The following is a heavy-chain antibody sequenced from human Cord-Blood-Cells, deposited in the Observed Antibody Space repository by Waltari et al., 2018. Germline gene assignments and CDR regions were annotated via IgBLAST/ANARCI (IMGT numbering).Heavy chain of an antibody. J-gene: IGHJ4*02. D-gene: IGHD2-21*01. Sequence: EVQLVESGGGLVQPGGSLKLACAASGFTFSGSAMHWCRQASRKGLEWVGRIRSKANSYATAYAASVKGRFTISRDDSKNTAYLQMNSLKTEDTAVYYCTRHGAYCGGDCYDYWGQGTLVTVSS. CDR1: GFTFSGSA. CDR2: IRSKANSYAT. V-gene: IGHV3-73*02. CDR3: TRHGAYCGGDCYDY.